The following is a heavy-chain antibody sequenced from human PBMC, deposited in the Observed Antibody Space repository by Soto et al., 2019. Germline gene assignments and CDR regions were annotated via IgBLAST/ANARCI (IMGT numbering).Heavy chain of an antibody. Sequence: QVQLVESGGGLVKPGGSLRLSCAASGFTFGDYYMSWIRQAPGKGLEWVSYISSSGSSTYYVDDVRGRFTISRDNAKNSLYLQMDSLGAEDTAVYYCARAAAARPSAGYWGQGTLVTVSS. CDR1: GFTFGDYY. CDR2: ISSSGSST. V-gene: IGHV3-11*01. J-gene: IGHJ4*02. CDR3: ARAAAARPSAGY. D-gene: IGHD6-13*01.